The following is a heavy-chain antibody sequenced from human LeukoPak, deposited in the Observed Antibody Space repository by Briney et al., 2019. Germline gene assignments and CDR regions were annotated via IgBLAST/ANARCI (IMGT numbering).Heavy chain of an antibody. CDR1: GGTFSSYA. J-gene: IGHJ4*02. CDR2: IIPIFGTA. Sequence: SVKVSCKASGGTFSSYAISWVRQAPGQGLEWMGGIIPIFGTANYAQKFQGRVTITADESTSTAYMELSSLRSEDTAVYYCARALFNYYDSSGPSDYWGQGTLVTVSS. CDR3: ARALFNYYDSSGPSDY. D-gene: IGHD3-22*01. V-gene: IGHV1-69*13.